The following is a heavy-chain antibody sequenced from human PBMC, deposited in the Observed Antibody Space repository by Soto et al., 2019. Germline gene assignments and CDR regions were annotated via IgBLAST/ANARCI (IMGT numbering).Heavy chain of an antibody. CDR3: VLGTATDGLGI. Sequence: GGALRRSCVDSGCRFSDYQLNWVRQAPGQGLEWVANINRRGTSTYYFDSVRGRFSSSRDNTRNSFYLNMNSLTVGATATYYGVLGTATDGLGIWGRGTTVTVSS. CDR2: INRRGTST. J-gene: IGHJ6*02. CDR1: GCRFSDYQ. D-gene: IGHD1-1*01. V-gene: IGHV3-7*03.